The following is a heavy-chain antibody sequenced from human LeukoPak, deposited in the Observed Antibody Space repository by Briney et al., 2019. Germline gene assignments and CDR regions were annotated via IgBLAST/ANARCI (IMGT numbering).Heavy chain of an antibody. V-gene: IGHV4-4*07. CDR3: ARDLDGSGPYYGMDV. D-gene: IGHD3-10*01. J-gene: IGHJ6*02. CDR2: IYTSGST. CDR1: GGSISSYY. Sequence: SETLSLTCTVSGGSISSYYWSWIRQPAGKGLEWIGRIYTSGSTNYNPSLKSRVTMSVDTSKSQFSLKLSSVTAADTAVYYCARDLDGSGPYYGMDVWGQGTTVTVSS.